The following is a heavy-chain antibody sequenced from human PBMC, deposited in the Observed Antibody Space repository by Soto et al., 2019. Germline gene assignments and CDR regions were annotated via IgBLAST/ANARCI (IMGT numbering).Heavy chain of an antibody. V-gene: IGHV1-69*08. CDR3: ARDGDYGSGSYYTDY. CDR2: IIPILGIA. D-gene: IGHD3-10*01. Sequence: QVQLVQSGAEVKKPGSSVKVSCKASGGTFSSYTISWVRQAPGQGLEWMGRIIPILGIANYAQKFQGRVTIPADKSTSTAYMELSSLRSEDTAVYYCARDGDYGSGSYYTDYWGQGTLVTVSS. CDR1: GGTFSSYT. J-gene: IGHJ4*02.